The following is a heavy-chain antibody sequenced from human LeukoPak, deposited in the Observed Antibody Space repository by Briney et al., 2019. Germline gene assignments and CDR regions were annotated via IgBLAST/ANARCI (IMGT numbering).Heavy chain of an antibody. V-gene: IGHV3-23*01. CDR1: GFTFSSYS. D-gene: IGHD3-3*01. CDR3: AKMEGQRLYDYCMDV. J-gene: IGHJ6*03. CDR2: MSGSGYYT. Sequence: GGSLRLSCAASGFTFSSYSMNWVRQAPGKGLEWVSVMSGSGYYTYYVESVKGRFTISRDNSKNTLYLHMNSLRADDTAVYYCAKMEGQRLYDYCMDVWGRGTTVTVSS.